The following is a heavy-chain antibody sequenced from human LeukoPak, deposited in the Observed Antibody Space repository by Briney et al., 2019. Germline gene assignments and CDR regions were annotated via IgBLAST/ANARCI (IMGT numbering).Heavy chain of an antibody. V-gene: IGHV1-8*01. CDR2: MNPNSGNT. Sequence: ASVKVSCKASGYTFTSYDINWVRQATGQGLEWRGWMNPNSGNTGYAQKFQGRVTITRNTSITTAYMELSSLRSEDTAVYYCARGSIAARRDYWGQGTLVTVSS. CDR3: ARGSIAARRDY. CDR1: GYTFTSYD. J-gene: IGHJ4*02. D-gene: IGHD6-6*01.